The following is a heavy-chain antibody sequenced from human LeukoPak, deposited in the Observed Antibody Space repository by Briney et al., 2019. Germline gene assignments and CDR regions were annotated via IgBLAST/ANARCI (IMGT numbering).Heavy chain of an antibody. CDR3: ARDLGKPSIAARYGMDV. J-gene: IGHJ6*02. V-gene: IGHV3-30-3*01. Sequence: PGGSLRLSCAASGFTFSSYAMHWVRQAPGKGLEWVAVISYDGSNKYYADSVKGRFTISRDNSKNTQYLQMNSLRAEDTAVYYCARDLGKPSIAARYGMDVWGQGTTVTVSS. CDR2: ISYDGSNK. D-gene: IGHD6-6*01. CDR1: GFTFSSYA.